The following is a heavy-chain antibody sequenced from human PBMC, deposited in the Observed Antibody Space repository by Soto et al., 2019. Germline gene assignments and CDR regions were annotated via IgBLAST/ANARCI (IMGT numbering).Heavy chain of an antibody. V-gene: IGHV5-51*01. J-gene: IGHJ4*02. D-gene: IGHD1-7*01. Sequence: PAESLKISCKASGYSFTSYWISWVRQMPGKGLEWMGIIYPGDSDTRYSPTFQGQVTISADKSISTAYLQWSSLKASDTAMYYCARTYNWNYPFDYWGQGTLVTVSS. CDR2: IYPGDSDT. CDR1: GYSFTSYW. CDR3: ARTYNWNYPFDY.